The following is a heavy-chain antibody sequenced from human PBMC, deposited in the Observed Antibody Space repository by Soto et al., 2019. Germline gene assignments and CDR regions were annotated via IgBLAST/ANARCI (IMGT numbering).Heavy chain of an antibody. J-gene: IGHJ4*02. CDR3: ARDLITGTTFDY. CDR2: IWYDGSNK. CDR1: GFPFSSYA. Sequence: GGSLRLSCAASGFPFSSYAMSWVRPAPGKGLEWVAVIWYDGSNKYYADSVKGRFTISRDNSKNTLYLQMNSLRAEDTAVYYCARDLITGTTFDYWGQGTLVTVSS. V-gene: IGHV3-33*08. D-gene: IGHD1-20*01.